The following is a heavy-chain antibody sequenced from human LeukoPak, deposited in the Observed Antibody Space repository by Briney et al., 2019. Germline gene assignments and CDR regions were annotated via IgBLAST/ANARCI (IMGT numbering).Heavy chain of an antibody. Sequence: GGSLRLSCAATGFSFGDYFMTWVRQAPGKGLEWISYISGGTTYINHADSVKGRFTISRDNTKNSLFLQMNSLRAEDTAVYYCAKDYEYNSNTWYFHWGRGTLVSVSS. J-gene: IGHJ4*02. CDR3: AKDYEYNSNTWYFH. CDR1: GFSFGDYF. CDR2: ISGGTTYI. D-gene: IGHD6-13*01. V-gene: IGHV3-11*03.